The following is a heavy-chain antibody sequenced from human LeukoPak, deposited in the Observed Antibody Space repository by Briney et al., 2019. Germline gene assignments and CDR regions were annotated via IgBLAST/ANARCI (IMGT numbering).Heavy chain of an antibody. D-gene: IGHD3-10*01. CDR2: MTPNSADT. V-gene: IGHV1-8*01. CDR1: GYTFSNYD. Sequence: GASVKVSCKASGYTFSNYDIIWVRQATGQGLEWMGWMTPNSADTGYAQKFQGRVTMTRNTSISTAYMELSSLRSEDTAVYYCARVASGSGPSLGMEVWGQGTTVTVSS. CDR3: ARVASGSGPSLGMEV. J-gene: IGHJ6*02.